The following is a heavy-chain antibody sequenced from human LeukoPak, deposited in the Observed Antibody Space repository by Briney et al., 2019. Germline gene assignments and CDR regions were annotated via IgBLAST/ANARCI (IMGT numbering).Heavy chain of an antibody. D-gene: IGHD3-10*01. J-gene: IGHJ4*02. CDR1: GFTFSSYA. V-gene: IGHV3-23*01. CDR3: AREPGYYGSGTYSGDY. Sequence: GGSLRLSCAASGFTFSSYAMSWVRQAPGKGLEWVSAISGSGGSTYYADSVKGRFTISRDNSKNTLYLQMNSLRAEDTAVYYCAREPGYYGSGTYSGDYWGQGTLVTVSS. CDR2: ISGSGGST.